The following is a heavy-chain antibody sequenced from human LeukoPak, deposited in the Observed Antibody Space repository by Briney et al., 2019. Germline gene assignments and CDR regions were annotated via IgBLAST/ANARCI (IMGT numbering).Heavy chain of an antibody. CDR1: GDSMSGYY. CDR3: VRGGAYDKSHFHFYQFMDV. D-gene: IGHD2/OR15-2a*01. J-gene: IGHJ6*03. V-gene: IGHV4-4*07. CDR2: VYTDGRT. Sequence: SETLSLTCSVSGDSMSGYYWVWVRQPAGKGREWLGRVYTDGRTSIYPSLQSRVTLSVDMSKNQFSLRLKAVTAADTAVYYCVRGGAYDKSHFHFYQFMDVWGKGTTVTVSS.